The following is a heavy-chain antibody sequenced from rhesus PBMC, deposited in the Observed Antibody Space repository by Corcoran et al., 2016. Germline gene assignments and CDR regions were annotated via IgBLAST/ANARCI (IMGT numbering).Heavy chain of an antibody. Sequence: QVTLKESGPALVKPTQTLTLTCTFSGFSIGTSGTAVGVIRQPPGKALEWITAIYGNGITYFNTSLKNRLPLSMYTSQSQVILTLTNFDPVDTATYFCGRLLKGCTWEQYYDFWGQGALVTVSS. CDR1: GFSIGTSGTA. D-gene: IGHD2-33*01. CDR3: GRLLKGCTWEQYYDF. CDR2: IYGNGIT. V-gene: IGHV2-95*01. J-gene: IGHJ1*01.